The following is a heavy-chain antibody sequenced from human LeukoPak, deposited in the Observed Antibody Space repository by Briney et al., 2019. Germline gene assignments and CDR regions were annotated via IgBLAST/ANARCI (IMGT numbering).Heavy chain of an antibody. CDR3: ARVPIKGRWFDP. Sequence: PSETLSLTCTVSGGSISSSSYYWGWIRQPPGKGLGWIGSIYYSGSTYYNPSLKSRVTISVDTSKNQFSLKLSSVTAADTAVYDCARVPIKGRWFDPWGQGTLVTVSS. CDR2: IYYSGST. J-gene: IGHJ5*02. V-gene: IGHV4-39*01. D-gene: IGHD3-9*01. CDR1: GGSISSSSYY.